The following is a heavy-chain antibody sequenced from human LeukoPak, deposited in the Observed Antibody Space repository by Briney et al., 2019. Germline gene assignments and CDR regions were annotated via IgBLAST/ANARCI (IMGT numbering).Heavy chain of an antibody. V-gene: IGHV4-59*01. D-gene: IGHD1-1*01. CDR3: AREGTAGTNLNWFDR. CDR2: ISYSGST. CDR1: VGSISSYY. Sequence: SETLSLTPTVSVGSISSYYWSWIWQPPGKGLEWIGYISYSGSTNFNPSLKSRVTISVDTSKNKFSLTLSSVTAADTAVYYCAREGTAGTNLNWFDRWGQGTLVTVSS. J-gene: IGHJ5*02.